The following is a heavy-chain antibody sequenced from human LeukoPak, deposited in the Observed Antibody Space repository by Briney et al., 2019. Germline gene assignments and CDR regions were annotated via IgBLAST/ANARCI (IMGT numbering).Heavy chain of an antibody. CDR2: IIPIFGTA. CDR1: GYTFTSYA. V-gene: IGHV1-69*13. Sequence: GASVKVSCKASGYTFTSYAISWVRQAPGQGLEWMGGIIPIFGTANYAQKFQGRVTITADESTSTAYMELSSLRSEDTAVYYCARGSMVRGVIMLAFDIWSQGTMVTVSS. D-gene: IGHD3-10*01. J-gene: IGHJ3*02. CDR3: ARGSMVRGVIMLAFDI.